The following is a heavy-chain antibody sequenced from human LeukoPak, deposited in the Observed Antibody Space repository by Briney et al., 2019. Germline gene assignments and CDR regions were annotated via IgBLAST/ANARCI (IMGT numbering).Heavy chain of an antibody. CDR3: ASSYMGMATINFDY. CDR1: GFTFGTYA. D-gene: IGHD5-24*01. J-gene: IGHJ4*02. V-gene: IGHV4-59*01. CDR2: IYYTGTT. Sequence: PGGSLRLSCAASGFTFGTYAMNWIRQPPGKGLEWIGYIYYTGTTNYNPSLKSRVTISLDMSKKQFSLNLSSVTAADTAVYYCASSYMGMATINFDYWGQGTLVTVSS.